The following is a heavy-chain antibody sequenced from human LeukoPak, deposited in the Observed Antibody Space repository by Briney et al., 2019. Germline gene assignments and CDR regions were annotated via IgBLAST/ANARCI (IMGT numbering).Heavy chain of an antibody. J-gene: IGHJ5*02. CDR3: AKDLPSSSWYEGWFDP. CDR1: GFTYSSYA. CDR2: ISGSGGST. D-gene: IGHD6-13*01. V-gene: IGHV3-23*01. Sequence: GGSLRLSCAASGFTYSSYATRWVREARGKGLEWVSAISGSGGSTYDAASVKSRFTTSRDNSKNTLYLQMNSIRAEDTAVYYCAKDLPSSSWYEGWFDPWGQGTLVTVSS.